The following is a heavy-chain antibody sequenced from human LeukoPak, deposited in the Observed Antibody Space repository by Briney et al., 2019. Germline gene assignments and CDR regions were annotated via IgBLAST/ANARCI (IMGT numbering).Heavy chain of an antibody. CDR1: GFTFSSYA. D-gene: IGHD2-2*01. Sequence: GGSLRLSCAASGFTFSSYAMSWVRQAPGKGLECVSAISGSGGSTYYADSVKGRFTISRNNSKNTLYLQMNSLRAEDTAVYYCAKERSPVPLGYWGQGTLVTVSS. V-gene: IGHV3-23*01. CDR2: ISGSGGST. CDR3: AKERSPVPLGY. J-gene: IGHJ4*02.